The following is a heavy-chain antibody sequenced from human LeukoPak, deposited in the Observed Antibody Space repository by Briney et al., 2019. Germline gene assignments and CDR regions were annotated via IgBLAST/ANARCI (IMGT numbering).Heavy chain of an antibody. CDR3: ARDFEYSSHFDY. Sequence: GASVKVSCKASGGTFSSYAISWVRQAPGQGLEWMGRIIPILGIANYAQKFQGRVTITADKSTSTAYMELSSLRSEDTAVYYCARDFEYSSHFDYWDQGTLVTVSS. V-gene: IGHV1-69*04. J-gene: IGHJ4*02. CDR1: GGTFSSYA. CDR2: IIPILGIA. D-gene: IGHD6-6*01.